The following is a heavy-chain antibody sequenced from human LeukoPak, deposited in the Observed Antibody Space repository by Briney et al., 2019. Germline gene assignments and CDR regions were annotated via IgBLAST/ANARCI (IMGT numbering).Heavy chain of an antibody. Sequence: SETLSLTRTVPGYSINSAYYWGWIRQPPGKGLEWIGSVYHTGSTYYNPSLKSRVTISVDTSKNQFSLKLSSVTAADTAVYYCARDAKIVGATYTIDYWGQGTLVTVSS. V-gene: IGHV4-38-2*02. CDR3: ARDAKIVGATYTIDY. J-gene: IGHJ4*02. D-gene: IGHD1-26*01. CDR1: GYSINSAYY. CDR2: VYHTGST.